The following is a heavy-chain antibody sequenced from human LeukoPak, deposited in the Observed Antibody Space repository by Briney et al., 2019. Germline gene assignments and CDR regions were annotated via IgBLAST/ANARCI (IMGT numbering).Heavy chain of an antibody. V-gene: IGHV4-4*07. Sequence: SETLSLTCTVSGGYISSYYWSWIRQPAGKGLEWIGRIYTSGSTNYNPSLKSRVTMSVDTSKNQFSLKLSSVTAADTAVYYCARMYSSGWYYFDYWGQGTLVTVSS. CDR2: IYTSGST. D-gene: IGHD6-19*01. J-gene: IGHJ4*02. CDR1: GGYISSYY. CDR3: ARMYSSGWYYFDY.